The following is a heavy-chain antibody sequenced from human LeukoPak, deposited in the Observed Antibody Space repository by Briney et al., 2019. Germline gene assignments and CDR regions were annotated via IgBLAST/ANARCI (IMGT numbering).Heavy chain of an antibody. Sequence: ASVRLSCTTSGYIFTESDVNWVRQRIGQGLEWMGWMNPNSGNTGSAQKFQGRVTMTRDTSINTVYMELRRLRYDDTAAYYCARGPLEYCSGGTCYSGRNWFDPWGQGTLVTVSS. D-gene: IGHD2-15*01. CDR2: MNPNSGNT. CDR1: GYIFTESD. J-gene: IGHJ5*02. CDR3: ARGPLEYCSGGTCYSGRNWFDP. V-gene: IGHV1-8*01.